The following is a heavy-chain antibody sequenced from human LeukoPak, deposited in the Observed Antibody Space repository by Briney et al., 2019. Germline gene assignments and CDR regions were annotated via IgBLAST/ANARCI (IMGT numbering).Heavy chain of an antibody. Sequence: SGPTLVKPTQTLTLTCTFSGFSLSTSGVSVGWIRQSPGKALEWLALIYWDDDNRYSPSLKSRLTITKDTSKNRVVLTMTNMDPVDTATYYCAHSPRGYSYGYGWYYFDYWGQGTLVTVSS. J-gene: IGHJ4*02. CDR3: AHSPRGYSYGYGWYYFDY. CDR1: GFSLSTSGVS. CDR2: IYWDDDN. D-gene: IGHD5-18*01. V-gene: IGHV2-5*02.